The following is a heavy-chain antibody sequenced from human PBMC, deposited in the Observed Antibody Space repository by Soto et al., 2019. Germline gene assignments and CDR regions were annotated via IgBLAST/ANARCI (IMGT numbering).Heavy chain of an antibody. D-gene: IGHD3-10*01. J-gene: IGHJ5*02. CDR2: ISHDGSHE. Sequence: GGSLRLSCAASGLSFSSSAMHWVRQAPGKGLEWVAMISHDGSHEYYGDSVKGRFSVSRDNSHNILHLQMNSLRIEDTAVYFCARNTEHRLVRGWLDPWGQGTLVTVS. CDR1: GLSFSSSA. V-gene: IGHV3-30-3*01. CDR3: ARNTEHRLVRGWLDP.